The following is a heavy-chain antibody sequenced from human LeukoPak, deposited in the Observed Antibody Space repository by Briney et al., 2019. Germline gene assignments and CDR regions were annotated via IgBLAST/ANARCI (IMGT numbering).Heavy chain of an antibody. Sequence: GESLKISCKGSGYSLTSYWIGWVRQMPGKGLEWMGITYPGDSDTRYSPSFQGQVTISADKSISTAYLQWSSLKASDTAMYYCARRGPLNCSGGSCYDYYYGMDVWGQGTTVTVSS. CDR1: GYSLTSYW. CDR3: ARRGPLNCSGGSCYDYYYGMDV. V-gene: IGHV5-51*01. J-gene: IGHJ6*02. CDR2: TYPGDSDT. D-gene: IGHD2-15*01.